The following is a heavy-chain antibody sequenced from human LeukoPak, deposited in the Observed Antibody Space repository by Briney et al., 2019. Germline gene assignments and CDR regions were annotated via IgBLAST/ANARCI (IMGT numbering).Heavy chain of an antibody. D-gene: IGHD4-17*01. CDR2: ISSSGSTI. Sequence: PGGSLRLSCAASGFTSSSYEMNWVRQAPGKGLEWVSYISSSGSTIYYADSVKGRFTISRDNAKNSLYLQMNSLRAEDTAVYYCARDWDYGAFDYWGQGTLVTVSS. J-gene: IGHJ4*02. CDR3: ARDWDYGAFDY. CDR1: GFTSSSYE. V-gene: IGHV3-48*03.